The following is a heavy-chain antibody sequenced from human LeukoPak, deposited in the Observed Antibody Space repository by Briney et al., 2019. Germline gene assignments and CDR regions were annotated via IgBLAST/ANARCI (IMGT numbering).Heavy chain of an antibody. J-gene: IGHJ4*02. CDR3: ARGYDFWSGYYRLGY. CDR2: INADNGNT. Sequence: ASVKVSCKASGYTFTSYAMHWVRQAPGQRLEWMGWINADNGNTKYSQKFQGRVTITRDTSASTAYMELSSLRSEDTAVYYCARGYDFWSGYYRLGYWGQGTLVTVSS. CDR1: GYTFTSYA. D-gene: IGHD3-3*01. V-gene: IGHV1-3*01.